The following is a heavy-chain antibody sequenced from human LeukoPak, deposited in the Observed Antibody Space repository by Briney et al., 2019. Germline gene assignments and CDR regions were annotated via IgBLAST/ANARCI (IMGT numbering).Heavy chain of an antibody. V-gene: IGHV1-69*01. J-gene: IGHJ5*02. CDR3: ASGQESVVVPAAIPDGVGPLGP. D-gene: IGHD2-2*02. CDR2: IIPIFGAA. CDR1: GGTFSSYA. Sequence: GSSVKVSCKASGGTFSSYAISWVRQAPGQGLEWMGGIIPIFGAANYAQKFQGRVTITADESTSTAYMELSSLRSEDTAVYYCASGQESVVVPAAIPDGVGPLGPWGQGTLVTVSS.